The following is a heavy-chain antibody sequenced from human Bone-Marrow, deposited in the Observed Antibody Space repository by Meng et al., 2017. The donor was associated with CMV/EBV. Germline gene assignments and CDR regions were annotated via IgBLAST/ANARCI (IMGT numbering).Heavy chain of an antibody. CDR3: AKWVTIFGVVNPVDY. D-gene: IGHD3-3*01. V-gene: IGHV3-9*01. CDR2: ISWNSGSI. Sequence: SLKISCAASGFTFDDYAMHWVRQAPGKGLEWVSGISWNSGSIGYADSVKGRFTISRDNAKNSLYLQMNSLRAEDTAVYYCAKWVTIFGVVNPVDYWGQGTLVTVSS. J-gene: IGHJ4*02. CDR1: GFTFDDYA.